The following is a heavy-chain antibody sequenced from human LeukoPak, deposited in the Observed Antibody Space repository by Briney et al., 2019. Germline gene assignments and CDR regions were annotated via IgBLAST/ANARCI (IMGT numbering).Heavy chain of an antibody. CDR2: IAYDGSRA. V-gene: IGHV3-33*01. D-gene: IGHD1-14*01. CDR1: GFTFGGYG. Sequence: SGGSLRLSCAGSGFTFGGYGMHWFRQTPGKGLEWVAVIAYDGSRAFYADSVKGRFTISRDNSKNTMSVQMDDLRAEDTVVYYCTRYNNDHFDYWDQGTLVTVSS. CDR3: TRYNNDHFDY. J-gene: IGHJ4*02.